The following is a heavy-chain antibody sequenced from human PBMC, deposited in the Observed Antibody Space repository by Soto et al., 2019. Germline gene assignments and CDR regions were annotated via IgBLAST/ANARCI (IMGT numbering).Heavy chain of an antibody. CDR3: VRGGSYGVDY. D-gene: IGHD3-10*01. J-gene: IGHJ4*02. Sequence: QVQLVQSGGEVKKPGASVKVSCKTSGYSFSTYGISWVRQAPGQGLEWMGWISVFNGNTNYARKVQDRVIISTDTSTSTAYMELGSLTSDDTAIYYCVRGGSYGVDYWGQGTLVTVSS. V-gene: IGHV1-18*01. CDR2: ISVFNGNT. CDR1: GYSFSTYG.